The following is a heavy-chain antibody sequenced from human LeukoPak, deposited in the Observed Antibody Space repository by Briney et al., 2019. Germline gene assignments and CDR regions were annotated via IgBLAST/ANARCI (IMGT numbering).Heavy chain of an antibody. V-gene: IGHV4-4*07. CDR1: GGSISSYY. D-gene: IGHD3-3*01. J-gene: IGHJ6*03. CDR3: AREAERYDFWSCRSTYYYYMDV. CDR2: IYTSGST. Sequence: SETLSLTCTVSGGSISSYYWSWIRQPAGKGLEWIGRIYTSGSTNYNPSLKSRVTMSVDTSKNQFSLKLSSVTAADTAVYYCAREAERYDFWSCRSTYYYYMDVWGKGTTVTVSS.